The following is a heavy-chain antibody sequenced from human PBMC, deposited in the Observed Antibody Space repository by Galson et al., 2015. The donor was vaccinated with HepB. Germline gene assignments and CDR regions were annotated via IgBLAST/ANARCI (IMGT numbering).Heavy chain of an antibody. D-gene: IGHD3-22*01. CDR1: GFTFSSYA. V-gene: IGHV3-30*04. CDR3: ARDRYDSSGYYYYYYGMDV. CDR2: ISYDGSNK. J-gene: IGHJ6*02. Sequence: SLRLSCAASGFTFSSYAMHWVRQAPGKGLEWVAVISYDGSNKYYADSVKGRFTISRDNSKNTLYLQMNSLRAEDTAVYYCARDRYDSSGYYYYYYGMDVWGQGTTVTVSS.